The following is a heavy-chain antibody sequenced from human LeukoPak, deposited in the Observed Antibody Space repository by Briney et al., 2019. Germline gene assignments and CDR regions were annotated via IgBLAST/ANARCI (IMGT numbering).Heavy chain of an antibody. CDR1: GGSISSGSYY. J-gene: IGHJ6*04. CDR2: IYTSGST. CDR3: ARDTMDV. V-gene: IGHV4-61*02. Sequence: SETLSLTCTVSGGSISSGSYYWSWIRQPAGKGLEWIGRIYTSGSTNYNPSLKSRVTISVDTSKNQLSLKLSSVTAADTAVYYCARDTMDVWGKGTTVTVSS.